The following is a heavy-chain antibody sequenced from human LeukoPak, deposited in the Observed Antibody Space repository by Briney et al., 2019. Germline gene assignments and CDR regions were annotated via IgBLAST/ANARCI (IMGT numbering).Heavy chain of an antibody. CDR3: ARGSSTWYYYFDY. CDR2: ISGSGGST. Sequence: PGGSLRLSCAASGFTFSSYAMSWVRQAPGKGLEWVSAISGSGGSTYYADSVKGRFTISRDSSKNTLFLQMNSLRAEDTAVYHCARGSSTWYYYFDYWGQGTLVTVSS. V-gene: IGHV3-23*01. CDR1: GFTFSSYA. J-gene: IGHJ4*02. D-gene: IGHD6-13*01.